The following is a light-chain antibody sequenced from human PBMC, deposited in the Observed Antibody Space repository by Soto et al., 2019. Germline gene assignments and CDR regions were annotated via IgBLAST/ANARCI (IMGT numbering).Light chain of an antibody. Sequence: IQLTQSPSSLSASVGDRVTITCRAGQDIGSALAWYPQRPGKAPKLLLYDASNFEAGVPSMFSGSGSGTDFTLAITSLRPEAFATDDCQQFNGFPLSFGGGTKVQIK. V-gene: IGKV1-13*02. CDR1: QDIGSA. CDR2: DAS. J-gene: IGKJ4*01. CDR3: QQFNGFPLS.